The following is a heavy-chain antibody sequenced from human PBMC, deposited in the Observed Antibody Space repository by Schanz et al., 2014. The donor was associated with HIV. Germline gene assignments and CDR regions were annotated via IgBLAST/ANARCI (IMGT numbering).Heavy chain of an antibody. Sequence: QVQLVESGGGVVQPGRSLRLSCAASGFTFNNYAMSWVRQAPGKGLEWVAVIWYDGSNKYYADSVKGRFTISRDNAKNSLYLQMNSLRAEDTALYYCAKDMGRQPEYFQHWGQGTLVTVSS. CDR3: AKDMGRQPEYFQH. CDR1: GFTFNNYA. CDR2: IWYDGSNK. D-gene: IGHD3-10*01. J-gene: IGHJ1*01. V-gene: IGHV3-33*03.